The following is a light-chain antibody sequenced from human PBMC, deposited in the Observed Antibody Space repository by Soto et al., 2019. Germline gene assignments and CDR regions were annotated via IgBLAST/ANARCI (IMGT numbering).Light chain of an antibody. CDR2: GAS. Sequence: EIVLTQSPGTLSLSPGDRATLSCRASQSVSSSYLAWYQQTPGQAPRLLIYGASSRATGIPDRFSGSGSGTDFTLTISRLEPEGFAVYYCQQYGSSPPWTFGQGTKVEIK. CDR1: QSVSSSY. CDR3: QQYGSSPPWT. J-gene: IGKJ1*01. V-gene: IGKV3-20*01.